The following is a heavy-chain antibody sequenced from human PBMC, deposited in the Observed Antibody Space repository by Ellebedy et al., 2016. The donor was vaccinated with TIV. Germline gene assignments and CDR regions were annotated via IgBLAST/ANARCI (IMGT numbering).Heavy chain of an antibody. D-gene: IGHD2-21*01. J-gene: IGHJ4*02. V-gene: IGHV3-74*01. CDR2: IRPDGSTA. CDR3: AKDIHILVDY. CDR1: GFTFSSYW. Sequence: GGSLRLXCAASGFTFSSYWMHWVRQAPGKGLEWVSRIRPDGSTADYADSVRGRFTISRDNAKNTLFLQMNSLRAEDTAVYYCAKDIHILVDYWGQGTLVTVSS.